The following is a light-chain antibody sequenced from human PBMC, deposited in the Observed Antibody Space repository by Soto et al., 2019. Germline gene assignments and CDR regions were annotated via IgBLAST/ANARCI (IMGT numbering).Light chain of an antibody. CDR2: LTY. CDR1: RSIGNY. CDR3: QQSYSTPYS. Sequence: DIQMTQSPSSLSASVGDRVTITCRASRSIGNYLNWYQQKPESAPKLLIYLTYSLQTWVPSRFSGSGSGTDFTLTISSLQPEDFATYYCQQSYSTPYSFGQGTKLEIK. V-gene: IGKV1-39*01. J-gene: IGKJ2*01.